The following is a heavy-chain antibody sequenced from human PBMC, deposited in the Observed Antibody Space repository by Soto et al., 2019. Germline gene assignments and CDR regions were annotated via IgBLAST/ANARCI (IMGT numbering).Heavy chain of an antibody. CDR1: GITISNYP. Sequence: EVQLLASGGGLVQPGGSLRLSCAASGITISNYPMSWVRQAPGKGLDWVSGIRGSGDRTYYADSAKGRFTISKDISRNSLSLQLDSLGVEDTAVYFCVKDDGGYPSTAPHWGQGTLVTVSS. CDR3: VKDDGGYPSTAPH. CDR2: IRGSGDRT. D-gene: IGHD3-22*01. J-gene: IGHJ4*02. V-gene: IGHV3-23*01.